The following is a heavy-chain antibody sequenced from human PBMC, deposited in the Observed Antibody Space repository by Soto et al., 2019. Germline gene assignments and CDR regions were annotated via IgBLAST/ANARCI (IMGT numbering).Heavy chain of an antibody. CDR3: ARDGPQYYDYVWGSTSFDY. CDR2: ISSSSSYI. D-gene: IGHD3-16*01. Sequence: GGSLRLSCAASGFTFSSYSMNWVRQVPGKGLEWVSSISSSSSYIYYADSVKGRFTISRDNAKNSLYLQMNSLRAEDTAVYYCARDGPQYYDYVWGSTSFDYWGQGT. V-gene: IGHV3-21*01. CDR1: GFTFSSYS. J-gene: IGHJ4*02.